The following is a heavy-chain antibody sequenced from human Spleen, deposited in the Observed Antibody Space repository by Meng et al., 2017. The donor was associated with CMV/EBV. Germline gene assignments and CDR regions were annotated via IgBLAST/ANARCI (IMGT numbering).Heavy chain of an antibody. CDR3: ARVLEYCSSTSCPYYFDY. V-gene: IGHV4-39*07. J-gene: IGHJ4*02. D-gene: IGHD2-2*01. CDR1: GGSISSSSYY. Sequence: GSLRLSCTVSGGSISSSSYYWGWIRQPPGKGLEWIGSIYYSGSTYYNPSLKSRVTISIDTSKNQFSLKLSSVTATDTAVYYCARVLEYCSSTSCPYYFDYWGLGTLVTVSS. CDR2: IYYSGST.